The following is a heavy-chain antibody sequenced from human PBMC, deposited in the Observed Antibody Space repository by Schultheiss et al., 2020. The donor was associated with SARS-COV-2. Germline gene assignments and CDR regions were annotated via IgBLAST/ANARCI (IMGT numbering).Heavy chain of an antibody. V-gene: IGHV4-34*01. Sequence: SETLSLTCAVYGGSFSGYYWSWIRQPPGKGLEWIGEINHSGSTNYNPSLKSRVTISVDTSKNQFSLKLSSVTAADTAVYYCARVRGVTYAKPNWFDPWGQGTLVTVSS. CDR1: GGSFSGYY. J-gene: IGHJ5*02. D-gene: IGHD3-10*01. CDR2: INHSGST. CDR3: ARVRGVTYAKPNWFDP.